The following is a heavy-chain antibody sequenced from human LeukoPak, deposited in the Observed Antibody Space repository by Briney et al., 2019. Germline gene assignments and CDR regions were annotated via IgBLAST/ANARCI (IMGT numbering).Heavy chain of an antibody. J-gene: IGHJ6*02. Sequence: GGSLRLSCAASGFTFSSYEMNWVRQAPGKGLEWVSFISSSGSTIYYADSVKGRFTISGDNAKNSLYLQMNSLRAEDTAVYYCARDRNIVVVPAAMKYYYYYGMDVWGQGTTVTVSS. CDR3: ARDRNIVVVPAAMKYYYYYGMDV. D-gene: IGHD2-2*01. CDR1: GFTFSSYE. V-gene: IGHV3-48*03. CDR2: ISSSGSTI.